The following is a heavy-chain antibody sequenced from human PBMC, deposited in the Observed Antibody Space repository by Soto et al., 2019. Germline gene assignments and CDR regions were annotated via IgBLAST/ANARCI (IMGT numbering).Heavy chain of an antibody. CDR2: IYYTGTT. CDR3: ARVPSPFDFYYAMDV. Sequence: SETLSLTCTVSGGSISSGDNYWSWIRQPPGKGLEWVGYIYYTGTTYYNPSLQSRVTISVDTSKNQFSLRLNSVTAADTAVYFCARVPSPFDFYYAMDVWGQGTTVTVSS. CDR1: GGSISSGDNY. V-gene: IGHV4-30-4*02. J-gene: IGHJ6*02. D-gene: IGHD3-16*01.